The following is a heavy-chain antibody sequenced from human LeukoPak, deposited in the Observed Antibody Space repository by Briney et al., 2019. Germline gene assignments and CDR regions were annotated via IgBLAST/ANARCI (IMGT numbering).Heavy chain of an antibody. J-gene: IGHJ4*02. CDR3: ARDLVGATTFPYFDY. V-gene: IGHV3-11*01. D-gene: IGHD1-26*01. CDR1: GFTFSDYY. CDR2: ISSSGSTI. Sequence: PGGSLRLSCAASGFTFSDYYMSWIRQAPGKGLEWVSYISSSGSTIYYADSVKGRFTISRDNAKNSLYLQMNSLRAEDTAVYYCARDLVGATTFPYFDYWGQGTLVTVSS.